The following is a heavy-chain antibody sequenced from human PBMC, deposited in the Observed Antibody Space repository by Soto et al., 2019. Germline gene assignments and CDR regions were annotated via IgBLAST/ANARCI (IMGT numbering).Heavy chain of an antibody. Sequence: SETLSLTCAVSGGSISSGGYSWSWIRQPPGKGLEWIGSIYYSGSTYYNPSLKSRVTISVDRSKNQFSLKLSSVTAADTAVYYCAAGGGLPRYYWGQGTLVTV. D-gene: IGHD5-12*01. CDR1: GGSISSGGYS. CDR2: IYYSGST. CDR3: AAGGGLPRYY. J-gene: IGHJ4*02. V-gene: IGHV4-39*07.